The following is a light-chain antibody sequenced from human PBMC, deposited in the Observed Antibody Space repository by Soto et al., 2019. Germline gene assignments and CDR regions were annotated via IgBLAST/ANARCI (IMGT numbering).Light chain of an antibody. Sequence: EIVLTQSPGPLSLSPGERATLSCRASQSVGNFLTWYQQKPGQAPRLLTYGASTRATGIPARFTGSGSGTEFTLTISSLQFDDSAVYYCQQYNNWWTFGQGTKVDIK. V-gene: IGKV3-15*01. CDR3: QQYNNWWT. CDR1: QSVGNF. CDR2: GAS. J-gene: IGKJ1*01.